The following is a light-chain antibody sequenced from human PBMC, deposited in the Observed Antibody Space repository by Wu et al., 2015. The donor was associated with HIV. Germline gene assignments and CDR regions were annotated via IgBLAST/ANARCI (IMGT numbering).Light chain of an antibody. V-gene: IGKV1-NL1*01. CDR2: AAS. CDR3: QQYYSTPWT. CDR1: QGISNS. J-gene: IGKJ1*01. Sequence: DIRMTQSPSSLSTSTGDRVTITCRASQGISNSLAWYQQKPGKAPKLLLYAASRLESGVPSRFSGSGSGTDYTLTISSLQPEDFATYYCQQYYSTPWTFGQGTKVEIK.